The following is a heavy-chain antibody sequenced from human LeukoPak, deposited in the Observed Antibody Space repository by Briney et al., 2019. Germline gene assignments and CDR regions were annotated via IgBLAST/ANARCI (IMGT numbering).Heavy chain of an antibody. CDR2: ISYSGNT. CDR1: GGSINSHY. J-gene: IGHJ5*02. V-gene: IGHV4-59*11. D-gene: IGHD2-21*02. CDR3: ARGLVVTAAAYNWFDP. Sequence: SETLSLTCTVSGGSINSHYWSWVRQPPGKGLVWIGYISYSGNTNYNPSLKSRVTISMHKSKNQFSLKLSSVTAADTAVYYCARGLVVTAAAYNWFDPWGQGTLVTVSS.